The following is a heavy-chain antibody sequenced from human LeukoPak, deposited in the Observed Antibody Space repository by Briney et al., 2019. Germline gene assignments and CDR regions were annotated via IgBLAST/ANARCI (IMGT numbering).Heavy chain of an antibody. CDR3: VKRIVVADKFDY. CDR2: IRYDGGNK. J-gene: IGHJ4*02. CDR1: GFTFSTFG. V-gene: IGHV3-30*02. D-gene: IGHD6-19*01. Sequence: PGGSLRLSCVASGFTFSTFGMHWVRQAPGKGLEWVAFIRYDGGNKYYADSVKGRFTISRGNSKNTLYLQMDSLRVEDTAVYYCVKRIVVADKFDYWGQGSLVTVSS.